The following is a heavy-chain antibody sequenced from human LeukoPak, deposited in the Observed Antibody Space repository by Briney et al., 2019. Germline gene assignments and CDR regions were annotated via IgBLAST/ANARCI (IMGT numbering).Heavy chain of an antibody. Sequence: SETLSLTCTVSGGSISSSTYYWGWIRQPPGKGLEWIGSIYSSGSTYYNPSLKSRVTISVDTSKNQFSLKLSSVTAADTAVYYCARGERDGYNYGFAAFDIWGQGTMVTVSS. CDR2: IYSSGST. J-gene: IGHJ3*02. CDR1: GGSISSSTYY. V-gene: IGHV4-39*07. CDR3: ARGERDGYNYGFAAFDI. D-gene: IGHD5-24*01.